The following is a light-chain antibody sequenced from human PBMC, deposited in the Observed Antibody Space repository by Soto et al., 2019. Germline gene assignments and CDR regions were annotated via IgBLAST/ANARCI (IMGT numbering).Light chain of an antibody. J-gene: IGLJ1*01. V-gene: IGLV2-8*01. CDR2: EVN. CDR1: SNDVGGYNY. CDR3: SSYAGSTTYV. Sequence: QSALTQPPSASGSPGQSVTISCTGSSNDVGGYNYVSWYQQHPGKAPKLMIYEVNKRPSGVPDRFSGSKSGNTASLTVSGLQADDEADYYCSSYAGSTTYVFGTGTKLTV.